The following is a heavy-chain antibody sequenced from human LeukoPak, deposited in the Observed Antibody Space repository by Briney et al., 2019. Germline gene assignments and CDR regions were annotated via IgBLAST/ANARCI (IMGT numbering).Heavy chain of an antibody. CDR1: GFTVSSYY. V-gene: IGHV3-53*01. D-gene: IGHD3-22*01. Sequence: GGSLRLSCAASGFTVSSYYMSWVRQAPGKGLEWVSVIYRGGSTYYADSVKGRFTISRDNSKNTLYLQMNSLRAEDTAVYFCAKRGVVIRVILVGFHKEAYYFDSWGQGALVTVSS. J-gene: IGHJ4*02. CDR2: IYRGGST. CDR3: AKRGVVIRVILVGFHKEAYYFDS.